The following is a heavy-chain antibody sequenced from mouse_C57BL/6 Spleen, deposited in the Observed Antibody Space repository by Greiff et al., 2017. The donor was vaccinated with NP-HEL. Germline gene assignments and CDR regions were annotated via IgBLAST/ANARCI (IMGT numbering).Heavy chain of an antibody. CDR1: GYTFTDYE. V-gene: IGHV1-15*01. CDR2: IDPETGGT. CDR3: TRGDYGSSHYAMDY. D-gene: IGHD1-1*01. J-gene: IGHJ4*01. Sequence: VQLQQSGAELVRPGASVTLSCKASGYTFTDYEMHWVKQTPVHGLEWIGAIDPETGGTAYNQKFKGKAILTADKSSSTAYMELRSLTSEDSAVYYFTRGDYGSSHYAMDYWGQGTSVTVSS.